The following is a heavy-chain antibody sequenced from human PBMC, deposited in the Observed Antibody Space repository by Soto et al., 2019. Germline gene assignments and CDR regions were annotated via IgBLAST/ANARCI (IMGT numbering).Heavy chain of an antibody. CDR2: IYPGGTNI. J-gene: IGHJ5*02. V-gene: IGHV1-46*03. CDR3: ARDQRWPDLHWYFDP. Sequence: QVQLVQSGPEVKKPGASVKLSCKAIGYSFTSHYMHWVRQAPGQGLEWMGTIYPGGTNIAYAQKIQGRVTMTKDTSKTTVYMEFNSLTSEDTAVYYCARDQRWPDLHWYFDPWGQGTLVTGSS. CDR1: GYSFTSHY. D-gene: IGHD6-13*01.